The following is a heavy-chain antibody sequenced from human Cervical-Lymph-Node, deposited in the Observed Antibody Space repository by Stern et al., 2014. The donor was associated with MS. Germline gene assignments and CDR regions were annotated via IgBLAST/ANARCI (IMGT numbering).Heavy chain of an antibody. Sequence: EVHLVESGGALVQPGGSLRLSCAASGFTFSSFVMNWVRQAPGKGLEWVATIAQSGSEAYYADSVRGRFTISRYNSKNQLYLQVNSLKVEDTAVYFCARERSTYSSGFFFDFWGQGTLVTVSA. CDR2: IAQSGSEA. CDR3: ARERSTYSSGFFFDF. CDR1: GFTFSSFV. D-gene: IGHD2-8*02. V-gene: IGHV3-23*04. J-gene: IGHJ4*02.